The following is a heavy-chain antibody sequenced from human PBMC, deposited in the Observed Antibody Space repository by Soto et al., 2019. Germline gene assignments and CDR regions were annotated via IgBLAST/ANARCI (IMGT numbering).Heavy chain of an antibody. V-gene: IGHV1-69*01. D-gene: IGHD3-10*01. CDR3: ARDVYGDYGSGSYPY. J-gene: IGHJ4*02. Sequence: QVQLVQSGAEVKKPGSSVKVSCKASGGTFSSYAISWVRQAPGQGLEWMGGIIPIFGTANYAQKFQGRVTSTADESKSTAYMVLGSLRSEDTAVYYCARDVYGDYGSGSYPYWGQGTLVTVSS. CDR1: GGTFSSYA. CDR2: IIPIFGTA.